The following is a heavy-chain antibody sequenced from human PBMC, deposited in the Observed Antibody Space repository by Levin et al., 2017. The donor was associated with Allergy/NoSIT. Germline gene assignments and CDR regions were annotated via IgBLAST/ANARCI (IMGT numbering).Heavy chain of an antibody. CDR1: GFTFSSYA. D-gene: IGHD5-18*01. CDR3: ASDRDTVMVFDALNI. J-gene: IGHJ3*02. Sequence: GESLKISCAASGFTFSSYAMNWVRQAPGRGLEWVSSISSSAGYTYYADSVKGRFTISRDNSKNTLYLQMNSLRPEDTAVYFCASDRDTVMVFDALNIWGQGTMVTVSS. V-gene: IGHV3-23*01. CDR2: ISSSAGYT.